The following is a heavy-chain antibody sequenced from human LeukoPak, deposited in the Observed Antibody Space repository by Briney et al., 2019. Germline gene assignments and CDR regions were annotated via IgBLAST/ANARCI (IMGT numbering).Heavy chain of an antibody. D-gene: IGHD6-13*01. CDR1: GFTFSSYA. CDR2: ISGSGGST. J-gene: IGHJ4*02. Sequence: PGGSLRLSCAASGFTFSSYAMSWVRQAPGKGLEWVSAISGSGGSTYYADSVKGRFIISRDNSKNTLYLQMNSLRAEDTAVYYCARDRSIAAGGAFDYWGQGTLVTVSS. CDR3: ARDRSIAAGGAFDY. V-gene: IGHV3-23*01.